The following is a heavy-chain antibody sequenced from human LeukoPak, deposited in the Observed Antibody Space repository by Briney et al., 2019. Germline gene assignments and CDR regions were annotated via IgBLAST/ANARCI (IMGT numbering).Heavy chain of an antibody. CDR1: GGSIGSYY. CDR3: ARDRYYDSSGYYDRFDY. V-gene: IGHV4-59*01. CDR2: IYYSGSA. Sequence: SETLSLTCTVSGGSIGSYYWTWIRQPPGKGLEWIGYIYYSGSATYNPSLKSRVSISVDTSKNQFSLKVTSVTAADTAVYYCARDRYYDSSGYYDRFDYWGQGTLVTVSS. D-gene: IGHD3-22*01. J-gene: IGHJ4*02.